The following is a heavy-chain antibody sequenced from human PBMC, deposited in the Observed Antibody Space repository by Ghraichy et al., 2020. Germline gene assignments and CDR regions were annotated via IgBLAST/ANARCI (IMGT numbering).Heavy chain of an antibody. J-gene: IGHJ4*02. V-gene: IGHV4-34*01. CDR1: GGSFSDYY. CDR2: VNHTGST. CDR3: ATTRARFYPQVDY. Sequence: ESLNISCAVYGGSFSDYYWSWIRQPPGKGLEWIGEVNHTGSTNDNPSLKSRVTISVDTSKNQFSLKLSSVTAADTAVYYCATTRARFYPQVDYWGQGSLVTVSS.